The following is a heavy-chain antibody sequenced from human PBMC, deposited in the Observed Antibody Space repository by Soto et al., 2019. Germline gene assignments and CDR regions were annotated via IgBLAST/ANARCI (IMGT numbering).Heavy chain of an antibody. D-gene: IGHD3-10*01. V-gene: IGHV3-23*01. CDR2: ISGSGGST. J-gene: IGHJ4*02. CDR3: AKAGGGGYYFDD. CDR1: GFTFSSYA. Sequence: EVQLLESGGGLVQPGGSLRLSCAASGFTFSSYAMSWVRQAPGKGLEWVSAISGSGGSTYYADSVKGRFTISRDNSKNTQDLQMNSLRAEDTAVYYCAKAGGGGYYFDDWGQGTLVTVSS.